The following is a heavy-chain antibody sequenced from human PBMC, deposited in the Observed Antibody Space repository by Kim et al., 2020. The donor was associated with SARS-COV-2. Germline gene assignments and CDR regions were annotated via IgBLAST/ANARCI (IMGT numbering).Heavy chain of an antibody. CDR1: GYPFTSYD. Sequence: ASVKVSCKASGYPFTSYDINWVRQATGQGLEWMGWMNANSGNTAYAQKFQGRVTMTRNTSITTAYMELSSLRSEDTAVYYCARDITFYSGSGSYSLHYWGQGTLVTVSS. CDR2: MNANSGNT. D-gene: IGHD3-10*01. J-gene: IGHJ4*02. CDR3: ARDITFYSGSGSYSLHY. V-gene: IGHV1-8*01.